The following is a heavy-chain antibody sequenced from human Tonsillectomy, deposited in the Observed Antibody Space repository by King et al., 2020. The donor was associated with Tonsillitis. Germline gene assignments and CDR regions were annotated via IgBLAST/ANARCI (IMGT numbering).Heavy chain of an antibody. J-gene: IGHJ4*02. D-gene: IGHD2-15*01. CDR2: INWNRGSI. CDR1: GFTLDDYA. V-gene: IGHV3-9*01. Sequence: VQLVESGGGLVQPGRSLRLSCAASGFTLDDYAMHWVRQAPGKGLEWVSGINWNRGSIGYADSVKGRFTISRDNAKNSLYLQMNSLRPEDTAFYYCAKDMGPLSGLDGLDYWGQGTLVTVSS. CDR3: AKDMGPLSGLDGLDY.